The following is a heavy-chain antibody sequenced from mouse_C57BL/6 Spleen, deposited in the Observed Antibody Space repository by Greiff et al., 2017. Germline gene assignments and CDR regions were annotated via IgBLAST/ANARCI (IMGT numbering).Heavy chain of an antibody. D-gene: IGHD4-1*01. CDR3: DWGFDY. CDR1: GYTFTDYE. V-gene: IGHV1-15*01. CDR2: IDPETGGT. J-gene: IGHJ2*01. Sequence: VKLMESGAELVRPGASVTLSCKASGYTFTDYEMHWVKQTPVHGLEWIGAIDPETGGTAYNQKFKGKAILTADKSSSTAYMELRSLTSEDSAVYYCDWGFDYWGQGTTLTVSS.